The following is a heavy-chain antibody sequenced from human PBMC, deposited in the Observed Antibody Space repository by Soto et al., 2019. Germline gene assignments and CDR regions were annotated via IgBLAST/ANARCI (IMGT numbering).Heavy chain of an antibody. CDR1: GFTFSSYA. V-gene: IGHV3-23*01. J-gene: IGHJ4*02. Sequence: PGGSLRLSCAASGFTFSSYAMTWVRQAPGKGLEWVSAISGNGGSTYYADSVKGQFTISRDNSKNTLYLQMNSLRAEDTAVYYCAKGLYSGSYFDYWGQGTLVTVSS. CDR3: AKGLYSGSYFDY. CDR2: ISGNGGST. D-gene: IGHD1-26*01.